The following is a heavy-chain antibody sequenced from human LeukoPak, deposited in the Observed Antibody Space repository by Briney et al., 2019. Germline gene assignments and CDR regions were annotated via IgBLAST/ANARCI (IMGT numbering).Heavy chain of an antibody. V-gene: IGHV3-53*04. CDR1: GFTVNSNY. CDR3: AKYCSGGSCYSGLDY. CDR2: IYSADST. Sequence: GGSLRLSCAASGFTVNSNYMSWVRQAPGKRLEWVSIIYSADSTYYADSVKGRFTISRQNYKNTLYIQTNSLRAEDTAVYYCAKYCSGGSCYSGLDYWGQGTLVTVSS. D-gene: IGHD2-15*01. J-gene: IGHJ4*02.